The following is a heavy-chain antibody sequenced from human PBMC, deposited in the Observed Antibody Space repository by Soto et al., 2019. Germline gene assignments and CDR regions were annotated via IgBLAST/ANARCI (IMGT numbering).Heavy chain of an antibody. D-gene: IGHD6-19*01. CDR1: GFTFSSYW. V-gene: IGHV3-7*01. CDR2: IKQDGSEK. J-gene: IGHJ6*02. CDR3: ARDRFIAVAGIGVYYYGMDV. Sequence: PGGSLRLSCAASGFTFSSYWMSWVRQAPGKGLEWVANIKQDGSEKYYVDSVKGRFTISRDNAKNSLYLQMNSLRAEDTAVYYCARDRFIAVAGIGVYYYGMDVWGQGTTVTVSS.